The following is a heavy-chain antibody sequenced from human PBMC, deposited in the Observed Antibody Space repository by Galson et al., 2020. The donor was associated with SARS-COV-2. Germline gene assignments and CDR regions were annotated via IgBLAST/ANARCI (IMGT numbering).Heavy chain of an antibody. D-gene: IGHD3-16*01. CDR3: ARDQDYVRNNIYYDANDL. CDR1: GFPLNRYW. J-gene: IGHJ3*01. Sequence: QAGGSLRLSCEASGFPLNRYWMTWVRQAPGKGLEWVANISPDGSRKYSVDSVTGRFTIFRDNAENSLYLQMNGLRDEDTAVYYCARDQDYVRNNIYYDANDLWGQGTSVTVSS. V-gene: IGHV3-7*05. CDR2: ISPDGSRK.